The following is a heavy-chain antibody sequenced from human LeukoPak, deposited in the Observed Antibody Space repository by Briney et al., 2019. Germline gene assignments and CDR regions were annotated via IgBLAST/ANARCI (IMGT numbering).Heavy chain of an antibody. Sequence: GGSLRLSCAASGFTFSSYAMSWVRQAPGKGLEWVSAISGGGGSTYYADSVKGRFTISRDSSKNTLYLQMNSLRVEDTAVYYCVKDPDPRYCSSTSCSPIWGQGTMVTVSS. CDR2: ISGGGGST. D-gene: IGHD2-2*01. CDR3: VKDPDPRYCSSTSCSPI. CDR1: GFTFSSYA. V-gene: IGHV3-23*01. J-gene: IGHJ3*02.